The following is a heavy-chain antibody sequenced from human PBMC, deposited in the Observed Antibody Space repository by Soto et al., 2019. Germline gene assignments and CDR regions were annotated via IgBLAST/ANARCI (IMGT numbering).Heavy chain of an antibody. V-gene: IGHV4-59*01. D-gene: IGHD4-17*01. CDR2: IYYSGST. Sequence: QMQLQESGPGLVKPSETLSLTCTVSGGSIRSYYWSWIRQPPGKGLEWIGNIYYSGSTNCNPSLKSRVTISVDTSKNQFSLKLSSVTAADTAVYYCARTYGDCFDYWGQGTLVTVSS. CDR3: ARTYGDCFDY. CDR1: GGSIRSYY. J-gene: IGHJ4*02.